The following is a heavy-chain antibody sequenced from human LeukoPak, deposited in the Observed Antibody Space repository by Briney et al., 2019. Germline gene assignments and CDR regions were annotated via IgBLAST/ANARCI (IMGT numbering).Heavy chain of an antibody. CDR1: GYRFTSYW. CDR2: IYPGDSDT. Sequence: GGALKISFKGSGYRFTSYWIGWVRPMPGKGLEWRGIIYPGDSDTRYSPSFQGQVTISADKSISTAYLQWSSLKASDTAMYYCARRGWSNYRPYGYYYMDVWGKGTTVTVSS. D-gene: IGHD3-10*01. V-gene: IGHV5-51*01. CDR3: ARRGWSNYRPYGYYYMDV. J-gene: IGHJ6*03.